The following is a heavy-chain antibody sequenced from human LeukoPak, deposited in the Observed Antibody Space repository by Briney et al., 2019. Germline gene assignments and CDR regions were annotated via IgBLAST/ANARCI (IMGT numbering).Heavy chain of an antibody. CDR3: ARNRDSSGYYLGPFDY. Sequence: GGSLRLSCAASGFTFSSYSMNWVRQAPGKGLEWVSSISSSSSYIYYADSVKGRFTISGDNAKNSLYLQMNSLRAEDTAVYYCARNRDSSGYYLGPFDYWGQGALVTVSS. V-gene: IGHV3-21*01. D-gene: IGHD3-22*01. J-gene: IGHJ4*02. CDR1: GFTFSSYS. CDR2: ISSSSSYI.